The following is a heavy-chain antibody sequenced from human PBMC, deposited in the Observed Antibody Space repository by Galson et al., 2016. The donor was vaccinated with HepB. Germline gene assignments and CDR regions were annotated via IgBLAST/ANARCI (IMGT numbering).Heavy chain of an antibody. CDR2: LNPSGGT. CDR3: ARGPYAGRYLPGVYCQH. J-gene: IGHJ1*01. Sequence: SETLSLTCAVSGGSLSGFYWSWVRQSPGKGLEWIGELNPSGGTYYNPSLKSRVTMSVDTSKNHFSLNMRSVTAADTAVYYCARGPYAGRYLPGVYCQHWGQGTLIIVSS. CDR1: GGSLSGFY. D-gene: IGHD1-26*01. V-gene: IGHV4-34*01.